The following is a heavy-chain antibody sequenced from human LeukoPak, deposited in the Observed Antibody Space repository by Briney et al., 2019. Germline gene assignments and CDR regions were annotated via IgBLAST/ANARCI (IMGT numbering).Heavy chain of an antibody. CDR3: ARVLRYCSGGNCYSGGLGYMDV. Sequence: GGSLRLSCGASGFTFSTYGMTWVRQAPGKGLEWVPSISRSGSTKYYADSVKGRFTISRDNAKNSLFLQMNSLRAEDTAVYYCARVLRYCSGGNCYSGGLGYMDVWGKGTTVTISS. D-gene: IGHD2-15*01. J-gene: IGHJ6*03. V-gene: IGHV3-48*04. CDR2: ISRSGSTK. CDR1: GFTFSTYG.